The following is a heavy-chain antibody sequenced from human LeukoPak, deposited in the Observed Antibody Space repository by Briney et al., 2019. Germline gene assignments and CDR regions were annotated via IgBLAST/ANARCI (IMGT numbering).Heavy chain of an antibody. CDR3: ARLWTVDCSGGSCYRKKNFDY. CDR1: GGSIISSSYY. CDR2: INHSGST. Sequence: SETLSLTCTVSGGSIISSSYYWSWIRQPPGKGLEWIGEINHSGSTNYNPSLKSRVTISVDTSKNQFSLKLSSVTAADTAVYYCARLWTVDCSGGSCYRKKNFDYWGQGTLVTVSS. J-gene: IGHJ4*02. V-gene: IGHV4-39*07. D-gene: IGHD2-15*01.